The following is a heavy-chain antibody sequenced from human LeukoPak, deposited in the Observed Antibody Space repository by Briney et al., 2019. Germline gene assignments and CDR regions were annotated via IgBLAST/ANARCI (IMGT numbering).Heavy chain of an antibody. CDR2: IYHSGST. CDR1: GGSISSSNDY. V-gene: IGHV4-39*07. Sequence: SETLSITCTVYGGSISSSNDYWGWIRQPPGKGLEWIGSIYHSGSTYYNPSLKSRVTISVDTSKNQFSLKLSSVTAADTAVYYCARFGTTGTLDYWGQGTLVTVSS. J-gene: IGHJ4*02. CDR3: ARFGTTGTLDY. D-gene: IGHD1-1*01.